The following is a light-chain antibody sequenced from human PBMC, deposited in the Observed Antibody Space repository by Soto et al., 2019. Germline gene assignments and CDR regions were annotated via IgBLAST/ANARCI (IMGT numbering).Light chain of an antibody. Sequence: DIQMTQSPSSVSASVGDRVTITCRASQGISSWLVWYQQKPGKAPKLLIYAASNVQSGVPSSFGGSGSGTDYTHTMASLQPEAFATDYGHQASSFPYTFGPGTKVDS. J-gene: IGKJ3*01. CDR3: HQASSFPYT. V-gene: IGKV1-12*01. CDR1: QGISSW. CDR2: AAS.